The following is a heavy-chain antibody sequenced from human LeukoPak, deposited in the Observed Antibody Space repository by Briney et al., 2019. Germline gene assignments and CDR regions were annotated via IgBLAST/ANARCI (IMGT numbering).Heavy chain of an antibody. CDR2: ISAYNGNT. CDR3: ARDSAAGTNYFDY. Sequence: GASVKVSCKASGYTFTSYGISWVRQAPGQGLEWMEYISAYNGNTNYPKGLQGRVTMTTDTSTSTAYMELRSLRSDDTAVYYCARDSAAGTNYFDYWGQGTLVTVSS. CDR1: GYTFTSYG. D-gene: IGHD6-19*01. J-gene: IGHJ4*02. V-gene: IGHV1-18*01.